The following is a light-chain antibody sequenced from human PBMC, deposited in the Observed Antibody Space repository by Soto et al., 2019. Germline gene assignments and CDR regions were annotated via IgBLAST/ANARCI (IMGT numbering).Light chain of an antibody. CDR2: EVS. CDR3: SSYAGSNNVV. V-gene: IGLV2-8*01. CDR1: SSDVGGYNY. Sequence: QSALTQPPSASGSPGQSVTISCTGTSSDVGGYNYVSWYQQHLGKAPKLIIYEVSKRPSGVPDRFSGSKSGNTASLTVSGLQAEDEADYYCSSYAGSNNVVFGGGTKLTVL. J-gene: IGLJ2*01.